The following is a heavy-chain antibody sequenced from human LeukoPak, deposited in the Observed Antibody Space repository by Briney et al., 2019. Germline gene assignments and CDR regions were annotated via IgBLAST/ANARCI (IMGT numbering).Heavy chain of an antibody. V-gene: IGHV1-18*01. J-gene: IGHJ3*02. CDR1: GYTFTSYG. CDR3: ARVRALLTHNDAFDI. CDR2: ISAYNGNT. Sequence: GASVKVSCKASGYTFTSYGISWVRQAPGQGLEWMGWISAYNGNTNYAQKLQGRVTMTTDTSTSTAYMELRSLRSDDTAVYYCARVRALLTHNDAFDIWGQGTMVTVSS.